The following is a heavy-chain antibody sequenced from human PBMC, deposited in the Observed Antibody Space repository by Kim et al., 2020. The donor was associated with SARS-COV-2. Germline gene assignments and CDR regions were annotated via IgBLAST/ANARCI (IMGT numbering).Heavy chain of an antibody. J-gene: IGHJ5*02. CDR2: ISTTSTYM. CDR3: APSMTSRCDWWFDP. Sequence: GGSLRLSCAASGFSFSTYNMNWVRQAPGKGLEWISSISTTSTYMYYADSVKGRFTISRDNAKNSLYLQMNSLRAEDTAVYYCAPSMTSRCDWWFDPWGQGTLVTVSS. V-gene: IGHV3-21*01. D-gene: IGHD2-21*01. CDR1: GFSFSTYN.